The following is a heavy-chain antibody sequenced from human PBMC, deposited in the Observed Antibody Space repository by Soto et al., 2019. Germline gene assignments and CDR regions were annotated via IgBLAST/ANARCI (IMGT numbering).Heavy chain of an antibody. V-gene: IGHV4-4*02. CDR3: ARKPGIVIVVVSPHNWFYP. D-gene: IGHD3-22*01. CDR2: IYHSGST. CDR1: GGSISSSNW. J-gene: IGHJ5*02. Sequence: QVQLQESGPGLVKPSGTLSLTCAVSGGSISSSNWWCWVRQPPGEGLEWIGEIYHSGSTNYNPSLQSRDTISVDKSENQLSLKLSSVTAADTAVYYCARKPGIVIVVVSPHNWFYPWGQGTLVTVSS.